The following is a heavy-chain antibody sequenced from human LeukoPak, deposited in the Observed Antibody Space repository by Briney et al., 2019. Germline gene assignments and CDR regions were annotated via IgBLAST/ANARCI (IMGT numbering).Heavy chain of an antibody. D-gene: IGHD1-26*01. V-gene: IGHV4-39*07. J-gene: IGHJ6*03. CDR3: ARGGSYFYYYYYMDV. CDR2: IYYSGSS. CDR1: GGSISSSSYY. Sequence: SETLSLTCSVSGGSISSSSYYWGWIRQPPGKGLEWIGNIYYSGSSYYNPSLKSRVTISVDTSKNQFSLKLSSVTAADTAVYYCARGGSYFYYYYYMDVWGKGTTVTVSS.